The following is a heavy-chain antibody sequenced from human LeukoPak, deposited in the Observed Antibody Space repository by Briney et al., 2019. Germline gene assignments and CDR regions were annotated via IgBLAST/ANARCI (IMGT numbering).Heavy chain of an antibody. CDR3: ARGYCSPGSCYYYDY. CDR2: IHYSGST. CDR1: GGSMSNYF. V-gene: IGHV4-59*01. J-gene: IGHJ4*02. Sequence: SETLSLTCTVSGGSMSNYFWSWIRQPPGKGLEWIGHIHYSGSTNYDPSLKSRVTISVDTSKNQFSLRLSSVTAADTAVYYCARGYCSPGSCYYYDYWGQGKLGTVSS. D-gene: IGHD2-15*01.